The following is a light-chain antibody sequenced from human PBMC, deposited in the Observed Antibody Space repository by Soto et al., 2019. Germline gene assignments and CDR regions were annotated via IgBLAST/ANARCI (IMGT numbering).Light chain of an antibody. J-gene: IGKJ4*01. CDR3: QQGYSSPLT. CDR1: QSISSH. Sequence: DIQMTQYPTSLSASVGDRVTITCRASQSISSHLNWYQQKSGKAPKLLIFGASSLQSGVPSRFSGSGSGTDFTLTISSLQPEDFATYYCQQGYSSPLTFGGGTKVDIK. V-gene: IGKV1-39*01. CDR2: GAS.